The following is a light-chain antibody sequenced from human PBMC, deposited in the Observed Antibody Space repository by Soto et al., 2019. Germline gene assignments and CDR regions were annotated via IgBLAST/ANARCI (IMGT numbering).Light chain of an antibody. V-gene: IGKV1-9*01. J-gene: IGKJ1*01. CDR3: QQTYSAPPL. CDR2: AAS. Sequence: IQLTQSPSSLSASVGDRVTITCRASQDIAIYLAWYQQKPGEAPKLLIYAASTLYGGVPSRFSGSGSGTDFALAINSLQREDFATYYCQQTYSAPPLVGQGTKVDSK. CDR1: QDIAIY.